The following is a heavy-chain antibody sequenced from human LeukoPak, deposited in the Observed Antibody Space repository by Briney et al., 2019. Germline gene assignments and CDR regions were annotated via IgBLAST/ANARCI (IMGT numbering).Heavy chain of an antibody. D-gene: IGHD2-2*01. CDR1: GYTFTGYY. Sequence: ASVKVSCKASGYTFTGYYMHWVRQAPGQGLEWMGWINPNRGGTNYAQKFQGRVTMTRDTSISTAYMELSRLRSDDTAVYYCARICSSTSCYGGGDYWGQGTLVTVSS. J-gene: IGHJ4*02. CDR3: ARICSSTSCYGGGDY. CDR2: INPNRGGT. V-gene: IGHV1-2*02.